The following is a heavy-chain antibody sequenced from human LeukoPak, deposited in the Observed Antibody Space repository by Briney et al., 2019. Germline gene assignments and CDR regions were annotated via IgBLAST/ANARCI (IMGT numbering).Heavy chain of an antibody. CDR2: ISSSSSYI. D-gene: IGHD3/OR15-3a*01. J-gene: IGHJ4*02. Sequence: KAGGSLRLSCAASGFTSSTHAMSWVRQAPGKGLEWVSSISSSSSYIYYADSVKGRFTISRDNAKNSLYLQMNSLRAEDTAVYYCARGHPEGWTFDYWGQGTLVTVSS. CDR1: GFTSSTHA. V-gene: IGHV3-21*01. CDR3: ARGHPEGWTFDY.